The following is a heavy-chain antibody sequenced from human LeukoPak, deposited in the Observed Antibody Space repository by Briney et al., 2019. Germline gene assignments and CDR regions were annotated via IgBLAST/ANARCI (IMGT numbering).Heavy chain of an antibody. Sequence: SVKVSCKASGGTFTSYSIRWVRQAPGQGLEWMGGIIPIFGTANYAQKFQGRVTITADESTSTAYMELSSLRSDDTAVYYCARGGYSGNEKPNDYWGQGTLVTVAS. CDR3: ARGGYSGNEKPNDY. D-gene: IGHD1-26*01. V-gene: IGHV1-69*13. J-gene: IGHJ4*02. CDR1: GGTFTSYS. CDR2: IIPIFGTA.